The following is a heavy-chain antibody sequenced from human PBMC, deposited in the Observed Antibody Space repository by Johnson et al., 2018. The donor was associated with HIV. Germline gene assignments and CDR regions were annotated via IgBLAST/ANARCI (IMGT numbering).Heavy chain of an antibody. J-gene: IGHJ3*02. D-gene: IGHD5-12*01. CDR1: GFTVSRNY. Sequence: QVQLVESGGGVVQPGGSLRLSCVASGFTVSRNYMNWVRQAPGTGLEWVAVISYDGSDKYYADSVKGRFTISRDNSKNTLYLEMNSLRAEDTAVYYCARDHSGYDSVTAAFDIWGQGTMVTVSS. V-gene: IGHV3-30-3*01. CDR2: ISYDGSDK. CDR3: ARDHSGYDSVTAAFDI.